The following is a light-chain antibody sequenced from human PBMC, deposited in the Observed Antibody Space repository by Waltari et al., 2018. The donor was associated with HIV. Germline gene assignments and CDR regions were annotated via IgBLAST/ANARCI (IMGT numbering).Light chain of an antibody. V-gene: IGLV2-14*01. J-gene: IGLJ2*01. CDR3: SSYTTSSTF. CDR1: SSDIGSYNR. CDR2: DVS. Sequence: QSALTQPASVSGSPGQSIPISCTGPSSDIGSYNRVSWYQQHPGKAPKLMIYDVSNRPSGVSDRFSGSKSGNTASLTISGLQAEDEAHYYCSSYTTSSTFFGGGTKLTVL.